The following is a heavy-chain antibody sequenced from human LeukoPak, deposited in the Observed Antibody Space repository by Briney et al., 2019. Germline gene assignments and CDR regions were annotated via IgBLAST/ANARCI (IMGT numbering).Heavy chain of an antibody. Sequence: SVKVSCKASGGTFSSYAISWVRQAPGQGLEWMGGIIPIFGTANYAQKFQGRVTITADESTSTAYMELSRLTSDDTAIYYCAKVPPSITAAGNWLGPWGQGALVTVSS. CDR2: IIPIFGTA. J-gene: IGHJ5*02. CDR1: GGTFSSYA. CDR3: AKVPPSITAAGNWLGP. D-gene: IGHD6-13*01. V-gene: IGHV1-69*01.